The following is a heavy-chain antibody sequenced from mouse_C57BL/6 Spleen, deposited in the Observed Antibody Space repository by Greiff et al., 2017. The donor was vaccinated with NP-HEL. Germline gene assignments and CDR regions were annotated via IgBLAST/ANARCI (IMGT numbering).Heavy chain of an antibody. CDR3: APMDGWYFDV. CDR2: IWWGDDK. CDR1: GFSLSTSGMG. V-gene: IGHV8-8*01. Sequence: QVTLKESGPGILQPSQTLSLTCSFSGFSLSTSGMGVGWIRQPSGQGLEWLVHIWWGDDKYYNPALKSRLTISKDTSKNQVFLKNANVDTADTATYYCAPMDGWYFDVWGTGTTVTVSS. J-gene: IGHJ1*03. D-gene: IGHD2-3*01.